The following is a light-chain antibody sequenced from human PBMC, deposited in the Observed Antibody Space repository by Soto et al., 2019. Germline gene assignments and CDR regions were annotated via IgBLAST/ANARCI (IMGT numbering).Light chain of an antibody. Sequence: DIQMTQSPASLSASVGDRVTITCQASQDIRKYLSWYQQKPGRAPKLLIYDASYLETGVPSRFSGSGYGTDFTFTISSLQPEDIATYYCQHYDNLPPFTFGPGTKVAI. CDR2: DAS. CDR1: QDIRKY. CDR3: QHYDNLPPFT. V-gene: IGKV1-33*01. J-gene: IGKJ3*01.